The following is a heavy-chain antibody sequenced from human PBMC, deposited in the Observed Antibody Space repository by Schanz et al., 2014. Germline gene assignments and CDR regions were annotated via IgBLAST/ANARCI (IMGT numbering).Heavy chain of an antibody. Sequence: QVQLVQSGGEVKKPGASATVSCKASGYTFNNHGISWVRQAPGQGLEWMGWINAHTGNTQYAQKFQGRVNMTRDTSTTTVYMELRGLRSDDTAVYYCARETTIITGGAFDVWGQGTMVTVSS. CDR2: INAHTGNT. J-gene: IGHJ3*01. D-gene: IGHD3-9*01. V-gene: IGHV1-18*01. CDR3: ARETTIITGGAFDV. CDR1: GYTFNNHG.